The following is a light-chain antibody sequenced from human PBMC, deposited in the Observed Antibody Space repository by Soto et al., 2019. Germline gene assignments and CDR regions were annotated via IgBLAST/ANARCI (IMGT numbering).Light chain of an antibody. V-gene: IGKV3-15*01. CDR1: QSIGNY. J-gene: IGKJ5*01. CDR3: QPYNNWPLT. CDR2: DTS. Sequence: ETVSTQSPATRSVSPGERGTLSCRASQSIGNYLAWYQQKPGQAPRLIIYDTSTRATGVPTRFSGSKYGAEFNLTINSLQSEDFAVYYCQPYNNWPLTFGGGTRLEIK.